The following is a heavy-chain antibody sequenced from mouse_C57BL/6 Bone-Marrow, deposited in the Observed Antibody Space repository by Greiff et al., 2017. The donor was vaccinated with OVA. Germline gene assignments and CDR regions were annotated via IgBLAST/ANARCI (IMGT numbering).Heavy chain of an antibody. J-gene: IGHJ4*01. CDR3: VRHEVVRYPLGGYYAMDY. Sequence: EVQRVESGGGLVQPQGSLKLSCAASGFSFNTYAMNWVRQAPGKGLEWVARIRSKSNNYATYYADSVKDRFTISRDDSESMLYLQMNNLKTEDTAMYYCVRHEVVRYPLGGYYAMDYWGQGTSVTVSS. CDR1: GFSFNTYA. V-gene: IGHV10-1*01. D-gene: IGHD2-10*02. CDR2: IRSKSNNYAT.